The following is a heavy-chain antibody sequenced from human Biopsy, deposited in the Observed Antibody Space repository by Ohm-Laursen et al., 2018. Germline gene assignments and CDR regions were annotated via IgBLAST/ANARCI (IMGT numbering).Heavy chain of an antibody. Sequence: SSVKVSCKASGAIFSNYAITWVRQAPGQGLEWMGGIIPLFGAPNYAQKFQGRVTMTRDTSTTTVYMELSSLRSEDTAVYYCARDRIGGRGDPPDHWGQGTLVTVSS. CDR2: IIPLFGAP. CDR3: ARDRIGGRGDPPDH. CDR1: GAIFSNYA. D-gene: IGHD3-10*01. J-gene: IGHJ4*02. V-gene: IGHV1-69*05.